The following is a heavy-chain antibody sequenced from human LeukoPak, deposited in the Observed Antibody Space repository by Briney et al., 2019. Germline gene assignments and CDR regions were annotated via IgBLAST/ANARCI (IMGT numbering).Heavy chain of an antibody. CDR2: INPNSGGT. CDR1: GYTFTGYY. CDR3: ARDLLPRYCSGGSCYTTLINWFDP. J-gene: IGHJ5*02. V-gene: IGHV1-2*02. Sequence: GASVKVSCKASGYTFTGYYMHWVRQAPGQGLEWMGWINPNSGGTNYAQKFLGRVTMTRDTSISTAYMELSRLRSDDTAVYYCARDLLPRYCSGGSCYTTLINWFDPWGQGTLVTVSS. D-gene: IGHD2-15*01.